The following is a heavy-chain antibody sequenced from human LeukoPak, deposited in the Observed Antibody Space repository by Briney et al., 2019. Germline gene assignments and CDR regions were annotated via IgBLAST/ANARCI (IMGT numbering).Heavy chain of an antibody. CDR1: GYTFTGYY. CDR3: ARVSEPFNHCGGDCNPDY. V-gene: IGHV1-2*02. D-gene: IGHD2-21*02. Sequence: ASVKVSCKASGYTFTGYYMHWVRQAPGQGLEWMGWINPNSGGTNYAQKLQGRVTMTTDTSTSTAYMELRSLRSDDTAVYYCARVSEPFNHCGGDCNPDYWGQGTLVTVSS. J-gene: IGHJ4*02. CDR2: INPNSGGT.